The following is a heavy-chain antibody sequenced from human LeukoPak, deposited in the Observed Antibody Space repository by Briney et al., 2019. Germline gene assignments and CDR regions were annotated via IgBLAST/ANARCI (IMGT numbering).Heavy chain of an antibody. J-gene: IGHJ3*02. CDR2: IYSGGST. CDR1: GFTFSSYA. CDR3: ARDSPGWELLHSYAFDI. V-gene: IGHV3-66*01. D-gene: IGHD1-26*01. Sequence: GGSLRLSCAASGFTFSSYAMSWVRQAPGKGLEWVSVIYSGGSTYYADSVKGRFTISRDNSKNTLYLQMNSLRAEDTAVYYCARDSPGWELLHSYAFDIWGQGTMVTVSS.